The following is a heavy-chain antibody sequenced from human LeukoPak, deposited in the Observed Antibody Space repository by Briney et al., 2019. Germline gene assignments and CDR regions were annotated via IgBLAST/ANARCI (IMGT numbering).Heavy chain of an antibody. CDR3: ARDNWNGGWFDP. CDR2: ISSSSYI. J-gene: IGHJ5*02. Sequence: GGSLRLSCAASGFTFSSYSMNWVRQAPGKGLEWVSSISSSSYIYYADSVKGRFTISRDNAKNSLYLQMNSLRVEDTAVYYCARDNWNGGWFDPWGQGTLVTVSS. V-gene: IGHV3-21*01. D-gene: IGHD1-20*01. CDR1: GFTFSSYS.